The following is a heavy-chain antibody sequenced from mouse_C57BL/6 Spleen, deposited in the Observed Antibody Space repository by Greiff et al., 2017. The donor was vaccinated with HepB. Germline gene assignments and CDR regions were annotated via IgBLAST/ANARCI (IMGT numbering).Heavy chain of an antibody. D-gene: IGHD2-5*01. J-gene: IGHJ2*01. CDR3: ARSYYSRGGYYFDY. V-gene: IGHV1-82*01. Sequence: VKLMESGPELVKPGASVKISCKASGYAFSSSWMNWVKQRPGKGLEWIGRIYPGDGDTNYNGKFKGKATLTADKSSSTAYMQLSSLTSEDSAVYFCARSYYSRGGYYFDYWGQGTTLTVSS. CDR2: IYPGDGDT. CDR1: GYAFSSSW.